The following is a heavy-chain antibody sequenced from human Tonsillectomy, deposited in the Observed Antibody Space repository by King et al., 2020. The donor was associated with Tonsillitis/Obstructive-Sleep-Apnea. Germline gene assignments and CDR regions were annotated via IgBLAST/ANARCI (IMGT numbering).Heavy chain of an antibody. CDR2: INTNTGNA. CDR1: GYTFTRYT. D-gene: IGHD2-2*01. CDR3: ARGGGSTSLYYYYYMDV. V-gene: IGHV7-4-1*02. Sequence: VQLVESGSELKKPGASVKVSCKASGYTFTRYTVSWVRQAPGQGLEWMGWINTNTGNAMYAQGFTGRFVFSLDTSVNTAHLQISSLKAEDTAVYFCARGGGSTSLYYYYYMDVWGKGTTVTVSS. J-gene: IGHJ6*03.